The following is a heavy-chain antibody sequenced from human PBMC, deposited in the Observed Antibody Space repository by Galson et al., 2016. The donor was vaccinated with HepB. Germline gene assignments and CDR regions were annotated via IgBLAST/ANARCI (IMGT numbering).Heavy chain of an antibody. CDR3: ATDSGYQRFFDY. CDR2: IHSGGST. Sequence: SLRLSCAASGITVSSNNMNWVRQAPGKGLEWLSVIHSGGSTYYADSVEGRFTISRDNSKNTLFLQMNSLRAEDTAVYCCATDSGYQRFFDYWGQGILVSVSS. J-gene: IGHJ4*02. CDR1: GITVSSNN. V-gene: IGHV3-66*01. D-gene: IGHD5-18*01.